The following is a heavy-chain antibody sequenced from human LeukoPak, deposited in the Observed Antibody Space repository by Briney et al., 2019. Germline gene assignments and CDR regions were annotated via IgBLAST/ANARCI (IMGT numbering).Heavy chain of an antibody. J-gene: IGHJ4*02. Sequence: PGGSLRLSCAASGFTVSSNYMSWVRQAPGKGLEWVSTITSSGASTYYADSVKGRFTISRDNSKNTLYLQMNTLRTEDTAVYYCAKGRGAYEFYFDYWGQGTLVTASS. CDR1: GFTVSSNY. D-gene: IGHD5-12*01. V-gene: IGHV3-23*01. CDR3: AKGRGAYEFYFDY. CDR2: ITSSGAST.